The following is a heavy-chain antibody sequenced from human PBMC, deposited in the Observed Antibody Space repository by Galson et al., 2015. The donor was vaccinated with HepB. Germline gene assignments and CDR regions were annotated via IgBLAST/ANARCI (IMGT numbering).Heavy chain of an antibody. J-gene: IGHJ4*02. CDR3: ARAAGGRSYYQEGYYFDY. V-gene: IGHV1-69*01. CDR1: GGTFSSYA. Sequence: SCKASGGTFSSYAISWVRQAPGQGLEWMGGIIPIFGTANYAQKFQGRVTITADESTSTAYMELSSLRSEDTAVYYCARAAGGRSYYQEGYYFDYWGQGTLVTVSS. CDR2: IIPIFGTA. D-gene: IGHD1-26*01.